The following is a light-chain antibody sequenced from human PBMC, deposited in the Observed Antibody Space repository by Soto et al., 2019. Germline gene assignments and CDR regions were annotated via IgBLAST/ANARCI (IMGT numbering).Light chain of an antibody. J-gene: IGKJ5*01. CDR1: QTVSSN. CDR3: QQYNNWPPIT. CDR2: AAS. V-gene: IGKV3-15*01. Sequence: ETVMTHSPATLSVSPCERAALSCSASQTVSSNLAWYQQKPGQSPRLLIYAASTRATGIPARFSGSGSGTEFTLTISSLQSEDFAVYYCQQYNNWPPITFGQGTRLEIK.